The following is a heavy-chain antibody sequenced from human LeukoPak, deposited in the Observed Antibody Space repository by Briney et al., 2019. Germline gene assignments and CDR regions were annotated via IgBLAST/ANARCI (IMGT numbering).Heavy chain of an antibody. CDR3: AKSPGAHGD. V-gene: IGHV3-23*01. J-gene: IGHJ4*02. CDR1: GFTFSSYA. D-gene: IGHD3-10*01. Sequence: PGGSLRLSCAASGFTFSSYAMSWVRQAPGKGLEWVSAISGSGGSTYYADSVKGRFTITRDNYKNTLYLQMNSLSAEDTAVDYCAKSPGAHGDWGQGTLVTVSS. CDR2: ISGSGGST.